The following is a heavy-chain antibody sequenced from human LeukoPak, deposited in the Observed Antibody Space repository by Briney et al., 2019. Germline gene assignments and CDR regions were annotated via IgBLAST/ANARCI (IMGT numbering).Heavy chain of an antibody. CDR3: ARGQDIVVVVAADY. Sequence: ASVKVSCKASGYTFTSYGISWVRQAPGQGLEWMGWIGTYNGNTNYAQKLQGRVTMTTDTSTSTAYMELRSLRSDDTAVYYCARGQDIVVVVAADYWGQGTLVTVSS. CDR1: GYTFTSYG. J-gene: IGHJ4*02. D-gene: IGHD2-15*01. CDR2: IGTYNGNT. V-gene: IGHV1-18*01.